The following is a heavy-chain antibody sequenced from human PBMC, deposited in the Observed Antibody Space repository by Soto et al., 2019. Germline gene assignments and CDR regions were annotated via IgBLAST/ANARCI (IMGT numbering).Heavy chain of an antibody. CDR1: GFTFSSYG. CDR3: AKDPRDSNSNPQYYGMDV. J-gene: IGHJ6*02. Sequence: GGSLRLSCAASGFTFSSYGMHWVRQAPGKGLEWVAVISYDGSNKYYADSVKGRFTISRDNSKNTLYLQMNSLRAEDTAVYYCAKDPRDSNSNPQYYGMDVWGQGTTVTVSS. CDR2: ISYDGSNK. D-gene: IGHD4-4*01. V-gene: IGHV3-30*18.